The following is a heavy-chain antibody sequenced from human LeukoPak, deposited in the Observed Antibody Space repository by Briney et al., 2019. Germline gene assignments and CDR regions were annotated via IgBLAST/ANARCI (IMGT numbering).Heavy chain of an antibody. CDR3: ARGLYHYYYYYYGMDV. CDR1: GFTFSSYS. J-gene: IGHJ6*02. V-gene: IGHV3-21*01. Sequence: GGSLRLSCAASGFTFSSYSMNWVRQAPGKGLEWVSSISSSSSYIYYADSVKGRFTISRDSAKNSLYLQMNSLGAEDTAVYYCARGLYHYYYYYYGMDVWGQGTTVTVSS. CDR2: ISSSSSYI. D-gene: IGHD2-8*01.